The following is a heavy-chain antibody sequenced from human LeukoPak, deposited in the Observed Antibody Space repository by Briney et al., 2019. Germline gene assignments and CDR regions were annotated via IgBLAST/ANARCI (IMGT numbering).Heavy chain of an antibody. CDR2: IHPSTGNP. D-gene: IGHD3-16*02. CDR1: GYTFTNYA. V-gene: IGHV7-4-1*02. CDR3: ARAFQSLGGLSLPDY. J-gene: IGHJ4*02. Sequence: GASVKVSCKASGYTFTNYAMNWVRQAPGQGLECMGWIHPSTGNPTHAQGFTGRFVFSLDTSVSTTYLQISSLKAEDTAVYFCARAFQSLGGLSLPDYWGQGTLVTVSS.